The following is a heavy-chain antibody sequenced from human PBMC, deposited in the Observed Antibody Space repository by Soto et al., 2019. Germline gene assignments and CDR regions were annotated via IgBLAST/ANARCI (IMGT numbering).Heavy chain of an antibody. V-gene: IGHV1-69*02. D-gene: IGHD3-3*01. CDR2: IIPILGIA. CDR1: GGTFSSYT. J-gene: IGHJ6*03. Sequence: SVKVSCKASGGTFSSYTISWVRQAPGQGLEWMGRIIPILGIANYAQKFQGRVTITADKSTSTAYMELSSLRSEDTAVYYCARTLGITIFGVVQYPPYYMDVWGKGTTVTVSS. CDR3: ARTLGITIFGVVQYPPYYMDV.